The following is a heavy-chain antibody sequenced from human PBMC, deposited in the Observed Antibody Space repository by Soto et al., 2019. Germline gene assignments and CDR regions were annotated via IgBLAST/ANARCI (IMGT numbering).Heavy chain of an antibody. CDR3: ARDEGLLWLGESSAYYFDY. CDR2: INAGNGNT. CDR1: GYTFTSYA. Sequence: ASVKVSCKASGYTFTSYAMHWARQAPGQRLEWMGWINAGNGNTKYSQKFQGRVTITRDTSASTAYMELSSLRSEDTAVYYCARDEGLLWLGESSAYYFDYWGQGTLVTVSS. J-gene: IGHJ4*02. D-gene: IGHD3-10*01. V-gene: IGHV1-3*01.